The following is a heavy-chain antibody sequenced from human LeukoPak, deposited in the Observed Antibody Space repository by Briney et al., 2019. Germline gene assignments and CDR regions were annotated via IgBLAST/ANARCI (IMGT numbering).Heavy chain of an antibody. CDR2: ISYDGSNR. J-gene: IGHJ5*02. CDR3: ARDQESYSASGSSYTLPYNWFDP. Sequence: GGSLRLSCAASGFTFSGYAMHWVRQAPGKGLEWVAVISYDGSNRKYADSVKGRFTISRDNSRNTLSLQMSSLITEDTAVYYCARDQESYSASGSSYTLPYNWFDPWGQGTLVTVSS. CDR1: GFTFSGYA. V-gene: IGHV3-30*03. D-gene: IGHD3-10*01.